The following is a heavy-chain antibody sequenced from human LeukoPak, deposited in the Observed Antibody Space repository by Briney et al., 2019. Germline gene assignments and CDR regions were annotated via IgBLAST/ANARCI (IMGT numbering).Heavy chain of an antibody. V-gene: IGHV3-21*04. CDR3: ARDRYYYDSSGYYLDY. CDR1: GFTFSSYN. D-gene: IGHD3-22*01. CDR2: ITSGSSYI. J-gene: IGHJ4*02. Sequence: GGSLRLSCAASGFTFSSYNMNWVRQAPGKGLEWVSSITSGSSYIYYADSVKGRFTISRDNSKNTLYLQMNSLRAEDTAVYYCARDRYYYDSSGYYLDYWGQGTLVTVSS.